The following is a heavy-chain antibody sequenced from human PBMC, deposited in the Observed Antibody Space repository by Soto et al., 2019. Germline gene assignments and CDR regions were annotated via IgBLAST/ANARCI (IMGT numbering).Heavy chain of an antibody. Sequence: PSQTLCIACAFSVGSISISSWWSWFRQPPGKGLEWIGEIYHSGSTNYNPSLKSRVTISVDKSKNQFSLKLSSVTAADTALYYCAREADYYDSSGYYPKWFDPWGKGTLVTVS. V-gene: IGHV4-4*02. D-gene: IGHD3-22*01. CDR2: IYHSGST. CDR1: VGSISISSW. CDR3: AREADYYDSSGYYPKWFDP. J-gene: IGHJ5*02.